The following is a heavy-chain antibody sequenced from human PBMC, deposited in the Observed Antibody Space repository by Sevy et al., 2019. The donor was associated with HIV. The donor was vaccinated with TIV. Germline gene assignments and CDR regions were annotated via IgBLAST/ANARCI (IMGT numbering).Heavy chain of an antibody. J-gene: IGHJ4*02. D-gene: IGHD2-8*01. CDR1: GFTFSSSA. CDR2: ISYDGSNK. Sequence: GGSLRLSCAASGFTFSSSAMHRVRQARGKGLEWVAVISYDGSNKYYADSVRGRITFSRDNSKNTLYLQMNTLRAEDTSVYYCARDSLKAFHYCCQGTLVTVSS. V-gene: IGHV3-30-3*01. CDR3: ARDSLKAFHY.